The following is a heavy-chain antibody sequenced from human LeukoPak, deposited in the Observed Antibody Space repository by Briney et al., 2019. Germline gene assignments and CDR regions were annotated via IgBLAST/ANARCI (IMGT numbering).Heavy chain of an antibody. V-gene: IGHV5-51*01. CDR2: IYPGDSDT. CDR3: ARLGITIFGAARGWFDP. J-gene: IGHJ5*02. CDR1: GYSFTSYW. Sequence: GESLKISCKGSGYSFTSYWIGWVRQMPGKGLNWMGVIYPGDSDTRYSPSFQGQVTISADKSISTAYLQWSSLKASDTAMYYCARLGITIFGAARGWFDPWGQGTLVTVSS. D-gene: IGHD3-3*01.